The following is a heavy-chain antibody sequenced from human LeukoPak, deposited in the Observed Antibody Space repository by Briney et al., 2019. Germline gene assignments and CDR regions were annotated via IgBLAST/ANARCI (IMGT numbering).Heavy chain of an antibody. CDR1: GYTFTIYY. D-gene: IGHD6-13*01. Sequence: ASVKLSCKASGYTFTIYYMHWVRQAPGQGLEWMGIINPRGGSTSYAQKFQGRVTMTRDTSTNTVYMELRSLRSEDTAMFYCARNLIAAAGMGFDYWGQGTLVTVSS. CDR3: ARNLIAAAGMGFDY. CDR2: INPRGGST. J-gene: IGHJ4*02. V-gene: IGHV1-46*03.